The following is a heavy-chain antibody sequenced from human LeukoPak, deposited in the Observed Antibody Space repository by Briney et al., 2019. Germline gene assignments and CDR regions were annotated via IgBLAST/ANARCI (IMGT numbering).Heavy chain of an antibody. V-gene: IGHV4-4*02. J-gene: IGHJ3*02. D-gene: IGHD2-2*03. CDR3: ARDRGYCSSTSCYGVAFDI. CDR1: GGSISSSNW. CDR2: IYHSGST. Sequence: SGTLSLTCAVSGGSISSSNWWSWVRQPPGKGLEWIGEIYHSGSTNYNPSLKSRVTISVDTSKNQFSLKLSSVTAADTAVYYCARDRGYCSSTSCYGVAFDIWGQGTMVTVSS.